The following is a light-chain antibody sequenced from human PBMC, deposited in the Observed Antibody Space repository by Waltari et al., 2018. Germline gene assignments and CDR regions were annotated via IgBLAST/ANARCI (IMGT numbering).Light chain of an antibody. CDR2: DAS. CDR3: QHGNTFPLT. V-gene: IGKV1-12*01. Sequence: DIQMTQSPSSVSASVGDRVIITCRASQDISRWLAWYQQTPGKAPKFLIYDASKLQSGVPSRFSGTGSGTEFTLTISSLQPEDFATYYCQHGNTFPLTFGGGTKVEIK. CDR1: QDISRW. J-gene: IGKJ4*01.